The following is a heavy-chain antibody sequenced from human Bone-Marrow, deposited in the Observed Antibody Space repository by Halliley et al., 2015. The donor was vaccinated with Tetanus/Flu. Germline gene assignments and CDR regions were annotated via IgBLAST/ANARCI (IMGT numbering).Heavy chain of an antibody. V-gene: IGHV4-39*01. J-gene: IGHJ3*02. CDR3: ARHSVGTSSYIAAFDI. Sequence: TLSLTCTVSGDSIDNKNYYWGWIRQPPGKGLEWIADLSYSGNTYYNPSLSSRATTSVDKSKNQFSLTLTSVTAADTALYYCARHSVGTSSYIAAFDIWGQGTMVTVSS. D-gene: IGHD1-26*01. CDR1: GDSIDNKNYY. CDR2: LSYSGNT.